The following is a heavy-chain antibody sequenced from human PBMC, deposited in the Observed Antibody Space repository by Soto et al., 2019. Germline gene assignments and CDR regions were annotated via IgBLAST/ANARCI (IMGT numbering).Heavy chain of an antibody. CDR3: ASGDYYDSSGYYYGFGGIDY. J-gene: IGHJ4*02. D-gene: IGHD3-22*01. Sequence: ASVKVSCKASGGTFSSYAINWVRQAPGQGLEWMGGIIPIFGTANYAQKFQGRVTITADESTSTAYMELSSLRSEDTAVYYCASGDYYDSSGYYYGFGGIDYWGQGTLVTVSS. V-gene: IGHV1-69*13. CDR2: IIPIFGTA. CDR1: GGTFSSYA.